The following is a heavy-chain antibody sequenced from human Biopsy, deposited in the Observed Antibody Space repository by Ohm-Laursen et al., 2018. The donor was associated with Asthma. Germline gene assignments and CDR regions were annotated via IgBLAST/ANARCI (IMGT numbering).Heavy chain of an antibody. D-gene: IGHD6-19*01. CDR2: IMTVFGTT. Sequence: GASVKVSCKAPGGTFSNFAISWVRQAPGQGLEWLGGIMTVFGTTKYAQKFQGRVTITADESTSTAYMEVTSLRSEDTAIYYCARCQVGYSSGWSLLLKKIYYSGMDVWGQGTAATVSS. CDR3: ARCQVGYSSGWSLLLKKIYYSGMDV. J-gene: IGHJ6*02. V-gene: IGHV1-69*13. CDR1: GGTFSNFA.